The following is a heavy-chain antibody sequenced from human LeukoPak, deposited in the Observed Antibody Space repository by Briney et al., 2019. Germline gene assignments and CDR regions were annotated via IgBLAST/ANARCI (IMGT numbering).Heavy chain of an antibody. V-gene: IGHV4-59*08. CDR2: IYYSGGT. CDR1: GGSMSPFY. CDR3: AVNSTKHTFDI. D-gene: IGHD1-1*01. J-gene: IGHJ3*02. Sequence: PSETLSLTCTVSGGSMSPFYWSWIRQSPGQGLEWIGSIYYSGGTNYNPSLKSRVTISVDTSKNQFSLELRLVTAADTAVYYCAVNSTKHTFDIWGQGTMVTVSS.